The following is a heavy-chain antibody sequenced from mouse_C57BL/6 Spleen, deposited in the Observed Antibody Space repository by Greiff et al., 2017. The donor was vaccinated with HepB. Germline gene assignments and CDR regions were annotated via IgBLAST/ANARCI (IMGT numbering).Heavy chain of an antibody. V-gene: IGHV1-52*01. CDR2: IDPSDSET. Sequence: VQLQQPGAELVRPGSSVKLSCKASGYTFTSYWMHWVKQRPIQGLEWIGNIDPSDSETHYNQKFKDKSTLTVDKSSSTSYMQLSSLTSEDSAVYYCARVTTRGSAMDYWGQGTSVTVSS. CDR3: ARVTTRGSAMDY. CDR1: GYTFTSYW. D-gene: IGHD2-2*01. J-gene: IGHJ4*01.